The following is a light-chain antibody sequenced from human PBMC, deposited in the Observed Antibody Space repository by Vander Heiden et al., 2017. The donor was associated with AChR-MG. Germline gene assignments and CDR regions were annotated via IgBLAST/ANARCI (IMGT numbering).Light chain of an antibody. CDR2: STN. Sequence: QTVVTQEPSVSVSPGGTVTVTCGLSSGSVSRNYYTSWHQQTPGQAPRTLIYSTNIRSSGVPDRFSGSIFGNKAALIITGAQADDESDYYCLLEISRGLYVFGSGTKVTVL. CDR1: SGSVSRNYY. V-gene: IGLV8-61*01. CDR3: LLEISRGLYV. J-gene: IGLJ1*01.